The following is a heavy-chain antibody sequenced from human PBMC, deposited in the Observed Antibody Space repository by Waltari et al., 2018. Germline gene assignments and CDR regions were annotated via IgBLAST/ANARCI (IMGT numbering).Heavy chain of an antibody. D-gene: IGHD6-19*01. Sequence: EVQLVESGGGLVQPGGSLRLSCAASGFTFSSYSMNWVRQDPGKGREWVVYMSMRSSTIYYADSVKGRFTISRDNAKNSLYLQMNSLRAEDTAVYYWASRYSSGWYHGIDYWGQGTLVTVSS. V-gene: IGHV3-48*04. J-gene: IGHJ4*02. CDR3: ASRYSSGWYHGIDY. CDR2: MSMRSSTI. CDR1: GFTFSSYS.